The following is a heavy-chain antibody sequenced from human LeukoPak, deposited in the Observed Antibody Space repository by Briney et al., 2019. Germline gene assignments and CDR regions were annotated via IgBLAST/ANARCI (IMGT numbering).Heavy chain of an antibody. CDR1: GGTFSSYG. D-gene: IGHD6-6*01. J-gene: IGHJ4*02. Sequence: ASVKVSCKASGGTFSSYGISWGRQAPGQGLEWMGGIIPIFGTANYAQKFQGSVTITADKSTSTAYMELSSLRSDDTAVYYCARVQEYSSSRDFDYWGQGTLVTVSS. CDR2: IIPIFGTA. V-gene: IGHV1-69*06. CDR3: ARVQEYSSSRDFDY.